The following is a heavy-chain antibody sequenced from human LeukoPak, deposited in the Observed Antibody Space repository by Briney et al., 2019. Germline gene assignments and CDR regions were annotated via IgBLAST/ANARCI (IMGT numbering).Heavy chain of an antibody. CDR2: IHYSGST. V-gene: IGHV4-59*11. Sequence: SETLSLTCTVSGGSISCHFWTWIRQPPGKGLEWIGYIHYSGSTNYNPSPKSRVSISVDTSKNEFSLKLSSVTDADTAVDYCAREFLECSRDSCLNWFDPWGQGTLVTVSS. D-gene: IGHD2-15*01. CDR3: AREFLECSRDSCLNWFDP. J-gene: IGHJ5*02. CDR1: GGSISCHF.